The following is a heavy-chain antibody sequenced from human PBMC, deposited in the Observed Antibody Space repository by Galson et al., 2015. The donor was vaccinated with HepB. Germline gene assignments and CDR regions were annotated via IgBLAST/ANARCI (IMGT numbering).Heavy chain of an antibody. CDR3: ARVKRWGSYPRGFYYYGMDV. Sequence: SVKVSCKASGYTFTSYAMHWVRQAPGQRLEWMGWINAGNGNTKYSQKFQGRVTITRDTSASTAYMELSSLRSEDTAVYYCARVKRWGSYPRGFYYYGMDVWGQGTTVTVSS. CDR1: GYTFTSYA. J-gene: IGHJ6*02. CDR2: INAGNGNT. V-gene: IGHV1-3*01. D-gene: IGHD3-16*02.